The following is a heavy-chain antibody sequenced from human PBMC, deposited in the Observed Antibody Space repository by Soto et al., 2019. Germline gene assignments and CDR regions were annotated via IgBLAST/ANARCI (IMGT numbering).Heavy chain of an antibody. CDR2: ISGSGGST. CDR3: AKESYPSDGSGSYFYYYYGMDV. D-gene: IGHD3-10*01. Sequence: GGSLRLSCAASGFTFSSYAMSWVRQAPGKGLEWVSAISGSGGSTYYADSVKGRFTISRDNSKNTLYLQMNSLRAEDTAVYYCAKESYPSDGSGSYFYYYYGMDVWGQGTTVTVSS. V-gene: IGHV3-23*01. CDR1: GFTFSSYA. J-gene: IGHJ6*02.